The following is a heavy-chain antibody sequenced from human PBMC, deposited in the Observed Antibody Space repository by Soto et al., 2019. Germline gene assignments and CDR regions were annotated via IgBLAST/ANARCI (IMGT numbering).Heavy chain of an antibody. CDR1: GFTFSTYS. Sequence: GGSLRLSCAASGFTFSTYSINWVRQAPGKGLEWVSSISPRSTYIFYADSMKGRFTISRDDAKNSVYLQMSSLRAEDTAVYYCARDSSSSEYYYYGMDVWGQGTTVTVSS. D-gene: IGHD6-13*01. V-gene: IGHV3-21*01. CDR2: ISPRSTYI. J-gene: IGHJ6*02. CDR3: ARDSSSSEYYYYGMDV.